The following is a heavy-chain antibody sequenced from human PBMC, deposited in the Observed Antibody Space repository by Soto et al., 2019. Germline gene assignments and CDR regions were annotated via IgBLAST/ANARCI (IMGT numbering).Heavy chain of an antibody. Sequence: SETLSLTCSVSGVSVSDYHWTWIRLTPKKELKWIGFIHYSGRTDSSPSLKSRVTISVDRSKNQFSLKLSSVTAADTAVYYCARDWGYYDSSGYSGPAFDIWGQGTMVTVSS. CDR3: ARDWGYYDSSGYSGPAFDI. J-gene: IGHJ3*02. CDR1: GVSVSDYH. D-gene: IGHD3-22*01. CDR2: IHYSGRT. V-gene: IGHV4-59*02.